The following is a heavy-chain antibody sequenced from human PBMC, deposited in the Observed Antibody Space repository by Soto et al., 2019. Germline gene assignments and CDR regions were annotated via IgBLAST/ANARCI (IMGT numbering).Heavy chain of an antibody. J-gene: IGHJ6*02. D-gene: IGHD2-15*01. CDR2: IVVASGQT. CDR3: SADRPDIGVGWWV. V-gene: IGHV1-58*02. CDR1: GSGFISSG. Sequence: ASVKVSCKASGSGFISSGIQWVRQAHGRRLEWIGWIVVASGQTNYAQNFRGRVAITRDMSTATAYIELTGLTSEDTAVYFCSADRPDIGVGWWVWGQGTTVTVSS.